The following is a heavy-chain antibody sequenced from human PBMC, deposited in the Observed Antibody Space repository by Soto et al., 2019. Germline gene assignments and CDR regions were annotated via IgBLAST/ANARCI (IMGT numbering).Heavy chain of an antibody. J-gene: IGHJ4*02. V-gene: IGHV2-5*02. CDR2: IYWDDDE. Sequence: KESGPTLVKPAQTLALTCTFSGFSLTTDGEGVGWVRQPPGEALEWLALIYWDDDERYSPSLKTRLTITTDPSKNQVVLIMTTVDPVDTATYYCAHSRNLITEDAQVGDFDYWGQGTLVTVSS. CDR1: GFSLTTDGEG. CDR3: AHSRNLITEDAQVGDFDY. D-gene: IGHD3-10*01.